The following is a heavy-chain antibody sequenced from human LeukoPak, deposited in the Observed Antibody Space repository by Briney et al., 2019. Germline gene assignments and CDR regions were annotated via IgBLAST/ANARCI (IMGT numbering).Heavy chain of an antibody. D-gene: IGHD6-19*01. J-gene: IGHJ4*02. Sequence: GESQKISCQSSGSGFTSYWIGWVRQMPGKGLEWMGIIYPGDSDTRYSPSFQGQVTISADKSISTAYLQWSSLKASDTAMYYCARQVAVAGTLDYWGQGTLVTVSS. V-gene: IGHV5-51*01. CDR2: IYPGDSDT. CDR3: ARQVAVAGTLDY. CDR1: GSGFTSYW.